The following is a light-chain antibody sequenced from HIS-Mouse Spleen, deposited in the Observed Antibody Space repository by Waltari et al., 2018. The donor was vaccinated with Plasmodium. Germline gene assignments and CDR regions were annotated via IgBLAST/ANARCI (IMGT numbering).Light chain of an antibody. CDR2: DAA. Sequence: EIVLTQSPATLSLSPGERATLSCRASQSVSSYLAWYQQKPGQAPRLLIDDAANRATGSPARFSSSGSGTDFTLTISSLEPEDFAVYYCQQRSNWPLYTFGQGTKLEIK. V-gene: IGKV3-11*01. CDR3: QQRSNWPLYT. J-gene: IGKJ2*01. CDR1: QSVSSY.